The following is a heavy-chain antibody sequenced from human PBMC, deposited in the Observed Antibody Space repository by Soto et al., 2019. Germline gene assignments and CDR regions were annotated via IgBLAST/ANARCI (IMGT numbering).Heavy chain of an antibody. Sequence: EVQLVQSGTEVKKPGESLKISCKGSGYTFSNYWIGWARQVPGKGLEWMGNVYPDDSDTRYSPAFQGQVTISADKSLSTAYVQWSSLRASDTAMYYCARLGRGYCHAGSCDPPQWGQGTLVTVSS. CDR1: GYTFSNYW. CDR3: ARLGRGYCHAGSCDPPQ. CDR2: VYPDDSDT. D-gene: IGHD2-15*01. V-gene: IGHV5-51*03. J-gene: IGHJ4*02.